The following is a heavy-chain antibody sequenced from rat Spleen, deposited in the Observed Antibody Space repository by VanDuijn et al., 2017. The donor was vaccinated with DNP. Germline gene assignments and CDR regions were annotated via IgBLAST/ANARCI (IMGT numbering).Heavy chain of an antibody. CDR2: ISPSGANT. CDR1: GFTFSNYD. CDR3: ARRKNYGLSYYFDY. Sequence: EVQLVESGGGLVQPGRSLKVSCAVSGFTFSNYDTAWVRQAPTKGLEWVTSISPSGANTYYRDSVKGRFTVSRDTAKSSLYLQMDSLRSEDTATYYCARRKNYGLSYYFDYWGQGVMVTVSS. J-gene: IGHJ2*01. V-gene: IGHV5-25*01. D-gene: IGHD1-6*01.